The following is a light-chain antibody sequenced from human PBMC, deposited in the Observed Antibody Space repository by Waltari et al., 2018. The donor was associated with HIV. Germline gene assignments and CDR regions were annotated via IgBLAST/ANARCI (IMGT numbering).Light chain of an antibody. CDR3: QQTYSTPWT. V-gene: IGKV1-39*01. CDR1: QTIRNY. CDR2: AAS. Sequence: DIQMTQSPSSLSASVGDRVTITCRASQTIRNYLHWYQQKPGRAPNLLISAASNWLSGVPSRFSGSSSGTDFILTITSLQPEDFATYYCQQTYSTPWTFGQGTQVEIK. J-gene: IGKJ1*01.